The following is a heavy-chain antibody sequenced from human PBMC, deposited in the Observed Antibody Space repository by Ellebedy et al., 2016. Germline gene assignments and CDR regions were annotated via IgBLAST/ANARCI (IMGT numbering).Heavy chain of an antibody. J-gene: IGHJ3*02. CDR2: IHYSGST. Sequence: SETLSLXCTVSGDSISSSTYYWGWIRQPPGKGLEWIGSIHYSGSTYYNPSLKSRVTISIDTSKNQFSLKLNSATAADTAVYYCARYQAVDAFDIWGQGALVIVSS. V-gene: IGHV4-39*07. CDR3: ARYQAVDAFDI. CDR1: GDSISSSTYY.